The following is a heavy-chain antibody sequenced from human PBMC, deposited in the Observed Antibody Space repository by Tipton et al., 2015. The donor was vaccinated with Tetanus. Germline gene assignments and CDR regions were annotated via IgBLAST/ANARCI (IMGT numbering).Heavy chain of an antibody. J-gene: IGHJ4*02. CDR3: AGYRVGWGGRGY. D-gene: IGHD5-24*01. CDR1: GGSMRGDH. CDR2: TYDSGRI. V-gene: IGHV4-59*01. Sequence: TLSLTCTVSGGSMRGDHWSWIRQPPGKGLEWLGHTYDSGRINYNPSLKSRVTISVDASRNHFSLTLNSVTAADTAVYFCAGYRVGWGGRGYWGQGTLVTVSS.